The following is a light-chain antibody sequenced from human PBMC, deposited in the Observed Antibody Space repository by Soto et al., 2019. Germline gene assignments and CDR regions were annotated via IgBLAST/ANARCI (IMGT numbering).Light chain of an antibody. CDR2: DVS. CDR3: CSSAGSYTWL. CDR1: SSDVGGYNY. V-gene: IGLV2-11*01. J-gene: IGLJ3*02. Sequence: QSALTQPRSVSGSPGQSVTISCTGTSSDVGGYNYVSWYQLHPGKAPKLMIYDVSKRPSGVPDRFSGSKSGNTASLTISGLQAEDEADYCGCSSAGSYTWLFGGGTQLTVL.